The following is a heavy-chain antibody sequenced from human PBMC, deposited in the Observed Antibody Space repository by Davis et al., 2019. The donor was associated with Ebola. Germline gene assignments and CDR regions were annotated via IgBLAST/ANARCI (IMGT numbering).Heavy chain of an antibody. D-gene: IGHD3-22*01. CDR2: INPSAGYT. CDR1: GYTFTGYY. J-gene: IGHJ3*02. Sequence: ASVKVSCQASGYTFTGYYMHWVRQAPGQGLEWMGVINPSAGYTNYAQKFQGRVTITRDTSTSTVYMEVRSLRSEDTAVYYCARLYYYDTNTYRRINAFDIWGQGTMVTVSS. CDR3: ARLYYYDTNTYRRINAFDI. V-gene: IGHV1-46*01.